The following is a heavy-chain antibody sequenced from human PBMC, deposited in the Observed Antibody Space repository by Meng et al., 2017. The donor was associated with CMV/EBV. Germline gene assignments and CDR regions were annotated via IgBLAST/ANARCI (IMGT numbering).Heavy chain of an antibody. D-gene: IGHD2-2*01. CDR3: ARDDGKIVVVPAATPTKPQQYYYYGMDV. Sequence: SVQVSCKASGGTFSSYAISWVRQAPAQGLEWMGGIIPIFGTAYYAQKFQGRVTIATDESTSTAYMELNSLSSEDTAVYYCARDDGKIVVVPAATPTKPQQYYYYGMDVWGQGTTVTVSS. V-gene: IGHV1-69*05. CDR2: IIPIFGTA. CDR1: GGTFSSYA. J-gene: IGHJ6*02.